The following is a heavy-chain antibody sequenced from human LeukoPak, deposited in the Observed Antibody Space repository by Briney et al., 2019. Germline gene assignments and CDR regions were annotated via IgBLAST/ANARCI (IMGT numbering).Heavy chain of an antibody. CDR2: INTNTGNP. J-gene: IGHJ4*02. V-gene: IGHV7-4-1*02. CDR1: GYTFTSYA. CDR3: ARAYDYVWGSYRHVLRR. D-gene: IGHD3-16*02. Sequence: ASVKVSCKASGYTFTSYAMNWVRQAPGQGLEWMGWINTNTGNPTYAQGFTGRFVFSLDTSVSTAYLQISSLKAEDTAVYYCARAYDYVWGSYRHVLRRWGQGTLVTVSS.